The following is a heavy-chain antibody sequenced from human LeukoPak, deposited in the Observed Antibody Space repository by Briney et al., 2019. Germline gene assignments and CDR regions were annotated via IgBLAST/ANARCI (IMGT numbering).Heavy chain of an antibody. CDR3: ARDPLVTRGSYRSIYFDY. CDR2: MYHSGST. V-gene: IGHV4-38-2*02. CDR1: DYSISSGYY. Sequence: PSETLSLTCTVSDYSISSGYYWGWIRQSPGKGLEWIGSMYHSGSTYYNPSLKSRVTISVDTSKNQFSLKLSSVTAADTAVYYCARDPLVTRGSYRSIYFDYWAREPWSPSPQ. D-gene: IGHD1-26*01. J-gene: IGHJ4*02.